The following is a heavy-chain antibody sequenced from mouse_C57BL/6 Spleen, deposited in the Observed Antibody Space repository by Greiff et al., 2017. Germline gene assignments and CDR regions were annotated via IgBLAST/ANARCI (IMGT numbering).Heavy chain of an antibody. Sequence: EVQLQQSGPELVKPGASVKISCKASGYSFTDYNMNWVKQSNGKSLEWIGVINPNYGTTSYNQKFKGKAKLTVDTSSSTAYMELNSLTSEDSAVYYCARSIYDGYLYAMDYWGQGTSVTVSS. CDR1: GYSFTDYN. CDR3: ARSIYDGYLYAMDY. D-gene: IGHD2-3*01. V-gene: IGHV1-39*01. CDR2: INPNYGTT. J-gene: IGHJ4*01.